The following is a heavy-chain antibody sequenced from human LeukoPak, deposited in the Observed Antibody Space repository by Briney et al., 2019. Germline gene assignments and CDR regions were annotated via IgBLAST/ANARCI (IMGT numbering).Heavy chain of an antibody. J-gene: IGHJ4*02. V-gene: IGHV5-51*01. CDR2: IDHGDSEN. Sequence: GESMKISCKGSGFSFTSYWIGWVRQMPGKRLGGVGIIDHGDSENRYSPSFQGQVTISGDKSMSTAYLQWSSLQAADTAVYYCATFPSSSSLRGDHWGQGTLVTVSS. CDR1: GFSFTSYW. D-gene: IGHD3-10*01. CDR3: ATFPSSSSLRGDH.